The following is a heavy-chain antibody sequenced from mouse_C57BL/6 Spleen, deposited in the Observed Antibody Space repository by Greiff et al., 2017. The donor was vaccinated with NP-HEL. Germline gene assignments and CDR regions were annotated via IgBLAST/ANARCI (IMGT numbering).Heavy chain of an antibody. D-gene: IGHD1-1*01. V-gene: IGHV1-80*01. CDR2: IYPGDGDT. Sequence: VKLVESGAELVKPGASVKISCKASGYAFSSYWMNWVKQRPGKGLEWIGQIYPGDGDTNYNGKFKGKATLTADKSSSTAYMQLSSLTSEDSAVYFCARGGDYYGSRFAYWGQGTLVTVSA. CDR1: GYAFSSYW. CDR3: ARGGDYYGSRFAY. J-gene: IGHJ3*01.